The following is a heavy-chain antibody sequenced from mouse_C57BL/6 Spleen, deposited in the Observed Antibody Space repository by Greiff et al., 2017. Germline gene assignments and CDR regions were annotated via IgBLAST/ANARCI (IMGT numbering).Heavy chain of an antibody. V-gene: IGHV1-62-2*01. CDR3: ERHEGRGGTGAFAY. J-gene: IGHJ3*01. D-gene: IGHD4-1*01. Sequence: VQLQQSGAELVKPGASVSLSCKVSGYTFTEYAIHWVQQWSGQGLEWLGWFYPGSGSIKNNENVKDIATCTADKSASTVYMELSRMTSEDSAVYVCERHEGRGGTGAFAYWGQGTLVTVSA. CDR1: GYTFTEYA. CDR2: FYPGSGSI.